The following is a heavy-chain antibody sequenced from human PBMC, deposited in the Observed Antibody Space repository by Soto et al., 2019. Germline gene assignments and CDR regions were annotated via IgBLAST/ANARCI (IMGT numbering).Heavy chain of an antibody. CDR2: ISAYNGNT. CDR3: ARDSVDTAMGGFDY. CDR1: GYTFTSYC. V-gene: IGHV1-18*01. Sequence: GASGKVSCKASGYTFTSYCISWVRQAPGQGLEWMGWISAYNGNTNYAQKLQGRVTMTTDTSTSTAYMELRSLRSGDTAVYYCARDSVDTAMGGFDYWGQGTLVTVSS. D-gene: IGHD5-18*01. J-gene: IGHJ4*02.